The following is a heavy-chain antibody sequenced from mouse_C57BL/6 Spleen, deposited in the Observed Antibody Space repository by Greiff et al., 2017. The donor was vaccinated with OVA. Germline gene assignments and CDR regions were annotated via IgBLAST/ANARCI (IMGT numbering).Heavy chain of an antibody. D-gene: IGHD2-4*01. CDR2: INPYNGDT. V-gene: IGHV1-20*01. CDR3: ARSRYYDYDKGGYYFDY. J-gene: IGHJ2*01. CDR1: GYSFTGYF. Sequence: VQLQQSGPELVKPGDSVKISCKASGYSFTGYFMNWVMQSHGKSLEWIGRINPYNGDTFYNQKFKGKATLTVDKSSSTAHMELRSLTSEDAAVYYCARSRYYDYDKGGYYFDYWGQGTTLTVSS.